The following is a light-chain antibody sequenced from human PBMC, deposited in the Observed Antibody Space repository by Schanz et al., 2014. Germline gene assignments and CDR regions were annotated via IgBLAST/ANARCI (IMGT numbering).Light chain of an antibody. CDR2: AAS. CDR1: QSIGNW. V-gene: IGKV1-5*01. J-gene: IGKJ1*01. CDR3: QHYSDYPWT. Sequence: DIQMTQSPSTLSASVGDRVTITCRASQSIGNWLAWYQQKPGKVPKVLIYAASTLQSGVPSRFSGSGSGTEFTLTITSLQPDDFATYYCQHYSDYPWTFGQGTKVDIK.